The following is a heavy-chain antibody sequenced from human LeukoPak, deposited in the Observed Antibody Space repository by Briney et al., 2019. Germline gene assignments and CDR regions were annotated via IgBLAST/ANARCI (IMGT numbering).Heavy chain of an antibody. D-gene: IGHD3-10*01. CDR2: IWYDGSNK. Sequence: QSGGSLRLSCAASGFTFSSYGMHWVRQAPGKGLEWVAVIWYDGSNKYYADSVKGRFTISRDNSKNTLYLQMNRLRAEDTAVYYCARDWLHATYGSGSYYYYYYMDVWGKGTTVTVSS. CDR3: ARDWLHATYGSGSYYYYYYMDV. J-gene: IGHJ6*03. V-gene: IGHV3-33*01. CDR1: GFTFSSYG.